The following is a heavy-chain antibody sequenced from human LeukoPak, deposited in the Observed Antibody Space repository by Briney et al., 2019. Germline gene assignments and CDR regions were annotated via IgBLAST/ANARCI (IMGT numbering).Heavy chain of an antibody. CDR2: INSDGSST. Sequence: QPGGSLRLSCAASGFRFNSYSMIWVRQAPGKGLVWVSRINSDGSSTSYADSVKGRFTISRDNAKNSLYLQMNSLRAEDTAVYYCARGTVGDYFDYWGQGTLVTVSS. J-gene: IGHJ4*02. CDR1: GFRFNSYS. V-gene: IGHV3-74*01. D-gene: IGHD4-11*01. CDR3: ARGTVGDYFDY.